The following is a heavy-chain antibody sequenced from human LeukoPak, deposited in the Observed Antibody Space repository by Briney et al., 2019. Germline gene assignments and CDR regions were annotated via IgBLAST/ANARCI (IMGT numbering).Heavy chain of an antibody. CDR3: ARDMSGSYPGVYYYYYYGMDV. Sequence: PAGSLRLSCAASGFTFSSYAMHWVRQAPGKGLEWVAVISYDGSNKYYADSVKGRFTISRDNSKNTLYLQMNSLRAEDTAVYYCARDMSGSYPGVYYYYYYGMDVWGQGTTVTVSS. J-gene: IGHJ6*02. CDR2: ISYDGSNK. V-gene: IGHV3-30*04. CDR1: GFTFSSYA. D-gene: IGHD1-26*01.